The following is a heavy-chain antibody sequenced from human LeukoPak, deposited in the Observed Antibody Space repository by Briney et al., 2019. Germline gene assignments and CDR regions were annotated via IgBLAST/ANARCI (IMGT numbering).Heavy chain of an antibody. J-gene: IGHJ6*02. CDR1: GYTFTSYD. V-gene: IGHV1-8*01. D-gene: IGHD3-10*01. CDR2: MNPNSGNT. Sequence: ASVKVSGKASGYTFTSYDINWVRQATGQGLEWMGWMNPNSGNTGYAQKFQGRVTMTRNTSISTAYMELSSLRSEDTAVYYCATGYGSGSYYRGYYYYGMDVWGQGTTVTVSS. CDR3: ATGYGSGSYYRGYYYYGMDV.